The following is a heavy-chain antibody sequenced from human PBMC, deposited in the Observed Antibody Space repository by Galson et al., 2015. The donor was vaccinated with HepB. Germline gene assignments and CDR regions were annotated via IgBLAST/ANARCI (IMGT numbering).Heavy chain of an antibody. CDR3: AKAIPSGCSSGWYYFDY. J-gene: IGHJ4*02. Sequence: SLRLSCAASGFTFSSYAMSWVRQAPGKGLEWVSAISGSGGSTYYADSVKGRFTISRDNSKNTLYLQMNSLRAEDTAVYYCAKAIPSGCSSGWYYFDYWGQGTLVTVSS. CDR1: GFTFSSYA. CDR2: ISGSGGST. D-gene: IGHD6-19*01. V-gene: IGHV3-23*01.